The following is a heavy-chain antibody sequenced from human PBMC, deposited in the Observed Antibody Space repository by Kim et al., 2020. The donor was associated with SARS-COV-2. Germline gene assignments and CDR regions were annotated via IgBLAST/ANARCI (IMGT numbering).Heavy chain of an antibody. CDR1: GFTFSSYE. Sequence: GGSLRLSCAASGFTFSSYEMNWVRQAPGKGLEWVSYISSSGSTIFYADSVKGRFTISRDNTKNSLYLQMNSLRAEDTAVYYCAREERITMIVVVIKSAFDIWGQGTMVTVSS. V-gene: IGHV3-48*03. D-gene: IGHD3-22*01. CDR2: ISSSGSTI. J-gene: IGHJ3*02. CDR3: AREERITMIVVVIKSAFDI.